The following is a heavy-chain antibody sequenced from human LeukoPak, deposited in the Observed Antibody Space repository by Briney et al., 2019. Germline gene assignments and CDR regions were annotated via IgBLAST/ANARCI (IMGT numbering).Heavy chain of an antibody. D-gene: IGHD5-18*01. CDR2: ISAYNGNT. Sequence: GASVKVSCKASGYTFTSYGISWVRQAPGQGLEWMGWISAYNGNTNYAQKLQGRVTMTTDTSTSTAYMELRSLRSDDTAVYYCARARTQWIQLWDYYYYGMDVWGQGTTVTVSS. J-gene: IGHJ6*02. V-gene: IGHV1-18*01. CDR1: GYTFTSYG. CDR3: ARARTQWIQLWDYYYYGMDV.